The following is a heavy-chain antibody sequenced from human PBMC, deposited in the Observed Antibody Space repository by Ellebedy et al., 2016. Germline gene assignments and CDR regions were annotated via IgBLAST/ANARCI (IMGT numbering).Heavy chain of an antibody. V-gene: IGHV1-24*01. D-gene: IGHD6-13*01. CDR3: ATVLAAAGTRDY. CDR2: FDPEDGET. Sequence: ASVKVSCKVSGYTLTELSMHWVRQAPGKGLEWMGGFDPEDGETIYAQKFQGRVTMTEDTSTDTACMELSSLRSEDTAVYYCATVLAAAGTRDYWGQGTLVTVSS. CDR1: GYTLTELS. J-gene: IGHJ4*02.